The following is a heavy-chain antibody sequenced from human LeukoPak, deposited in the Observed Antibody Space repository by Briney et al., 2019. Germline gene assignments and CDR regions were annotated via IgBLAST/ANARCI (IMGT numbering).Heavy chain of an antibody. CDR2: TYFRSKWYN. V-gene: IGHV6-1*01. D-gene: IGHD4-17*01. CDR1: GDSVSSNGAA. Sequence: SQTLSLTCAISGDSVSSNGAAWNWFRQSPSRGLEWLGRTYFRSKWYNAYAVSVKSRITINPDTSKNQFSLQLNSVTPEDTAVYYCARGGYYGDYHFDYWGQGTLVTVSS. J-gene: IGHJ4*02. CDR3: ARGGYYGDYHFDY.